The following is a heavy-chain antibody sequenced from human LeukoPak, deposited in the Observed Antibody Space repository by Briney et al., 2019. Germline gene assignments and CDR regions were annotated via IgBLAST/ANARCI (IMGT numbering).Heavy chain of an antibody. CDR3: AKEPAPHYGDYVGFAFDI. D-gene: IGHD4-17*01. CDR1: GGSFSGYY. V-gene: IGHV4-34*01. J-gene: IGHJ3*02. CDR2: INHSGST. Sequence: KPSETLSLTCAVYGGSFSGYYWSWIRQPPGKGLEWIGEINHSGSTNYNPSLKSRVTISVDTSKNQFSLKLSSVTAADTAVYYCAKEPAPHYGDYVGFAFDIWGQGTMVTVSS.